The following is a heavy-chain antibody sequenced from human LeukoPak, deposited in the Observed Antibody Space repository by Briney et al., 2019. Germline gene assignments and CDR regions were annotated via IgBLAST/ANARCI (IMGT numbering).Heavy chain of an antibody. Sequence: ASVKVSCKASGYTFTSYGISWVRQAPGQGLEWVGCISAFNGNTNYAQKLQGRVTMTTDTSTSTAYMEMSSLRSDDTAVYYCARTRQWNAFDIWGQGTMVTVSS. D-gene: IGHD6-19*01. CDR3: ARTRQWNAFDI. CDR2: ISAFNGNT. J-gene: IGHJ3*02. V-gene: IGHV1-18*01. CDR1: GYTFTSYG.